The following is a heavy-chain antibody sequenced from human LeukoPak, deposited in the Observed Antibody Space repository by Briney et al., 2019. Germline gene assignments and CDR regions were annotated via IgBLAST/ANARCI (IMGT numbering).Heavy chain of an antibody. CDR3: ARRGDILTDYAFDY. J-gene: IGHJ4*02. CDR2: IYYSGTT. Sequence: SQTLSLTCTVSGDSISSDSHHWDWIRQPPGKGLEWIGNIYYSGTTSYNPSLKSRVTISVDTSNNQFSLRLSSVTAADTAVYYCARRGDILTDYAFDYWGQGTLVAVSS. D-gene: IGHD3-9*01. CDR1: GDSISSDSHH. V-gene: IGHV4-39*01.